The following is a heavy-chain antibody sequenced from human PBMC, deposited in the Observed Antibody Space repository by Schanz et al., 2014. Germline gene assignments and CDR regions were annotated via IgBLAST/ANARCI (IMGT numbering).Heavy chain of an antibody. Sequence: VQLVESGGGVVQPGRSRRLSCEASGFTFSSYGMHWVRQAPGKGLEWVSSISSSSSYISYADSVKGRFTISRDNAKTSFFLQINSVRAEAPPVYFCPRDYEISLSSPRHDAFDVWGQGTVVTVSS. CDR2: ISSSSSYI. V-gene: IGHV3-21*06. CDR1: GFTFSSYG. CDR3: PRDYEISLSSPRHDAFDV. J-gene: IGHJ3*01. D-gene: IGHD3-16*01.